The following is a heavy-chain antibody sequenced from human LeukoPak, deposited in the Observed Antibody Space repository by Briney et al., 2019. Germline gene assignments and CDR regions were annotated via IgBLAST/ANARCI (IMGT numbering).Heavy chain of an antibody. J-gene: IGHJ4*02. D-gene: IGHD3-16*01. CDR1: GGSISSYY. CDR3: ARQPGGGFDY. V-gene: IGHV4-39*01. CDR2: IYYSGST. Sequence: SETLSLTCTVSGGSISSYYWGWIRQPPGKGLEWIGSIYYSGSTYYTPSLKSRVTISVDTSKNQCSLKLSSVTAADTAVYYCARQPGGGFDYWGQGTLVTVSS.